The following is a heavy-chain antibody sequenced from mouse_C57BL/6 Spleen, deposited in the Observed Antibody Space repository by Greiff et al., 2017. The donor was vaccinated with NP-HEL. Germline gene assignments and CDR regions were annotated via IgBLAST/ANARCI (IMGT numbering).Heavy chain of an antibody. CDR3: TRGEGKEYDPWFAY. J-gene: IGHJ3*01. V-gene: IGHV1-15*01. CDR1: GYTFTDYE. CDR2: IDPETGGT. D-gene: IGHD2-3*01. Sequence: VQLQQSGAELVRPGASVTLSCKASGYTFTDYEMHWVKQTPVHGLEWIGAIDPETGGTAYNQKFKGKAILTADKSSSTAYMELRSLTSEDSAVDYCTRGEGKEYDPWFAYWGQGTLVTVSA.